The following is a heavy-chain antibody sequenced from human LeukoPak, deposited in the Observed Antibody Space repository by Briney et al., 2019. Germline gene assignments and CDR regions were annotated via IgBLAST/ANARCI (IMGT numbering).Heavy chain of an antibody. V-gene: IGHV3-23*01. D-gene: IGHD3-10*01. CDR1: GFTFSSDA. Sequence: PGGSLRLSCAASGFTFSSDAMSWVRRAPGPGLEWVSAISGCDERPYYAASVKGRFTISRDNSKNPLYLQMNSLRAEDAGGYYCAGVRGVIIYWTPLSYWGQGALVTVSS. J-gene: IGHJ4*02. CDR3: AGVRGVIIYWTPLSY. CDR2: ISGCDERP.